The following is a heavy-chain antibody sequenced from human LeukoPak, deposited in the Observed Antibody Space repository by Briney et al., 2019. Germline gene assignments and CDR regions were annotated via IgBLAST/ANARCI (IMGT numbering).Heavy chain of an antibody. CDR3: ATSWRGFDY. CDR2: ISASGGST. Sequence: GGSLRLSCAASGFTFSTYVMSWVRQAPGKGLEWVSAISASGGSTYYADSVKGRFTISRDSSKNTLYLQMNSLRAEDTAVYYCATSWRGFDYWGQGTLVTVSS. V-gene: IGHV3-23*01. D-gene: IGHD3-10*01. CDR1: GFTFSTYV. J-gene: IGHJ4*02.